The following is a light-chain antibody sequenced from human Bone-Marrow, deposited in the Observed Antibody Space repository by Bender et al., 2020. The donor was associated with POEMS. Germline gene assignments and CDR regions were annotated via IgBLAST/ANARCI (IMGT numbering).Light chain of an antibody. V-gene: IGLV3-10*01. CDR2: EDN. CDR1: ALPNQF. J-gene: IGLJ2*01. Sequence: SYELTQPPSVSVSPGQTARITCSADALPNQFAYWYQQKPGQAPVLVIYEDNRRPSGIPERISGSTSGTVATLTISGAQVEDEADYYCQAWDSTTVVFGGGTRLTVL. CDR3: QAWDSTTVV.